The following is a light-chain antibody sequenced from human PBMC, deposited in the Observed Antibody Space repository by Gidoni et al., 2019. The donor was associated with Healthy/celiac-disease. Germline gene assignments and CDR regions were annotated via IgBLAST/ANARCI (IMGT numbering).Light chain of an antibody. CDR2: GAS. V-gene: IGKV3-20*01. Sequence: ELVFTQSPGTLSLSPGERATLSCRASQSVSSSYLAWYQQKPGQAPRLLIYGASSRATGIPDRFSGSGSGTDFTLTISRLEPEDFAVYYCQQYGSSPPVTFGGGTKVEIK. CDR3: QQYGSSPPVT. CDR1: QSVSSSY. J-gene: IGKJ4*01.